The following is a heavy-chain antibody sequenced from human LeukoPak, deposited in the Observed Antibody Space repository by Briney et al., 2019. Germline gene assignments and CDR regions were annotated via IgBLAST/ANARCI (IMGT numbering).Heavy chain of an antibody. CDR3: ARAREGDYMATSFDY. V-gene: IGHV1-18*04. CDR2: ISAYNGNT. Sequence: ASVKVSCKASGYTFTSYGISWVRQAPGQGLEWMGWISAYNGNTNYAQKLQGRVTMTTDTSTSTAYMELRSLRSDDTAVYYCARAREGDYMATSFDYWGQGTLVTVSS. J-gene: IGHJ4*02. CDR1: GYTFTSYG. D-gene: IGHD3-10*01.